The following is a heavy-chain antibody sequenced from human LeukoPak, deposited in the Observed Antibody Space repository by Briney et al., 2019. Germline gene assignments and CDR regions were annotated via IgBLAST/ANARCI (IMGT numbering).Heavy chain of an antibody. CDR1: GASICSYH. J-gene: IGHJ4*02. V-gene: IGHV4-4*07. Sequence: SESPCVTCSDSGASICSYHWRWIRQPPGKRLWWIGRLYTSGSINCNPSLRSGVTLSTDTSKQQWSLKLSSVAAADTAVYYCAGAKGSNFDYWGQGTLVTDSS. CDR3: AGAKGSNFDY. CDR2: LYTSGSI.